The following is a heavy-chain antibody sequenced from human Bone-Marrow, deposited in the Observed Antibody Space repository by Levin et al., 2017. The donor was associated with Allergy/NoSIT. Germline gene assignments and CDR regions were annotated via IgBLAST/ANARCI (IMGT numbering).Heavy chain of an antibody. J-gene: IGHJ6*02. V-gene: IGHV3-23*01. CDR2: ISGSGGST. CDR1: GFTFSSYA. CDR3: AKGSYYDILTGYYILYDYGMDV. D-gene: IGHD3-9*01. Sequence: GESLKISCAASGFTFSSYAMSWVRQAPGKGLEWVSAISGSGGSTYYADSVKGRFTISRDNSKNTLYLQMNSLRAEDTAVYYCAKGSYYDILTGYYILYDYGMDVWGQGTTVTVSS.